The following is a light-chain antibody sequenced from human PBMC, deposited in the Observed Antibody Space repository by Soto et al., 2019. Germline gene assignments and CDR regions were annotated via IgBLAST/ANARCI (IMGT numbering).Light chain of an antibody. CDR1: QSVSSY. Sequence: EIVLTQSPATLSLSPGERATLSCRASQSVSSYLAWYQQKPGQAPRLLIYDASNRDTGLPARFSGSGSGTDFTLTISSLEPEDFAVYYCQQRSNWPYTFGQGTKLEIK. V-gene: IGKV3-11*01. J-gene: IGKJ2*01. CDR2: DAS. CDR3: QQRSNWPYT.